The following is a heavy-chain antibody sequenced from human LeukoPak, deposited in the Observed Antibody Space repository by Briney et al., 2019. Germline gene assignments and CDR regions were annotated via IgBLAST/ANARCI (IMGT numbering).Heavy chain of an antibody. D-gene: IGHD6-13*01. CDR2: ITTSDGNT. Sequence: GGSLRLSCAASGFTFSSYTMSWVRQAPGKGLEWVSTITTSDGNTYYADSVKGRFTISRDNAKNSLYLQMNSLRAEDTAVYYCARDPGYSSSWFDYWGQGTLVTVSS. V-gene: IGHV3-23*01. J-gene: IGHJ5*01. CDR3: ARDPGYSSSWFDY. CDR1: GFTFSSYT.